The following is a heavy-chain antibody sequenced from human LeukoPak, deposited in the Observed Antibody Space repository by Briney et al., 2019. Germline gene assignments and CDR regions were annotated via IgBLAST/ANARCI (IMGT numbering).Heavy chain of an antibody. Sequence: GGSLRLSCAASGFTFSSYAMHWVRQAPGKGLEYVSAISSNEGSTYYANSVKGRFTISRDNSKTTLYLQMNSLRAEDTAVYYCAKDVPAAYFDYWGQGTLVTVSS. J-gene: IGHJ4*02. V-gene: IGHV3-64*01. CDR2: ISSNEGST. D-gene: IGHD2-2*01. CDR3: AKDVPAAYFDY. CDR1: GFTFSSYA.